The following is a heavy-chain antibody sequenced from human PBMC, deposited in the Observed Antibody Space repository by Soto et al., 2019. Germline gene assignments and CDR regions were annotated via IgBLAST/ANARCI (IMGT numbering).Heavy chain of an antibody. CDR3: AREGVVVVTAQNWFDP. CDR1: GGTFSRYA. D-gene: IGHD2-21*02. CDR2: IISMLGTA. V-gene: IGHV1-69*06. Sequence: QVQLVQSWAEVKKPGSSVKVSGKSSGGTFSRYAISGVRQAPGHGLEWMGGIISMLGTANYEQKFQSRVTITADKYTNTIYMELGSVRAQDAAVYYCAREGVVVVTAQNWFDPWGQGTLVTVS. J-gene: IGHJ5*02.